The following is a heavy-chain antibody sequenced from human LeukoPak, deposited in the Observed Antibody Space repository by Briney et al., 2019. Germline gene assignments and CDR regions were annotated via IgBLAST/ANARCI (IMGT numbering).Heavy chain of an antibody. CDR3: ARDASDFWSGYQTDTYFDY. CDR1: GFTFSSYS. CDR2: ISSSSSYI. J-gene: IGHJ4*02. D-gene: IGHD3-3*01. Sequence: MPGGSLRLSCAASGFTFSSYSMNWVRQAPGKGLEWVSSISSSSSYIYYADSVKGRFTISRDNAKNSLYLQMNSLRAEGTAVYYCARDASDFWSGYQTDTYFDYWGQGTLVTVSS. V-gene: IGHV3-21*01.